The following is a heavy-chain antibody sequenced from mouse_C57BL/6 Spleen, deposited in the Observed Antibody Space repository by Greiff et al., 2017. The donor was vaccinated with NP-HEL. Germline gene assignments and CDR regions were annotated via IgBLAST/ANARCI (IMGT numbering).Heavy chain of an antibody. Sequence: VQLQQSGPELVKPGASVKISCKASGYSFTDYNMNWVKQSNGKSLEWIGVLNPNYGTTSYNQKFKGKATLTVDQSSSTAYMQLNSLTSEDSAFYYCARGNYYYGSSYWYFDVWGTGTTVTVAS. D-gene: IGHD1-1*01. CDR1: GYSFTDYN. J-gene: IGHJ1*03. CDR3: ARGNYYYGSSYWYFDV. CDR2: LNPNYGTT. V-gene: IGHV1-39*01.